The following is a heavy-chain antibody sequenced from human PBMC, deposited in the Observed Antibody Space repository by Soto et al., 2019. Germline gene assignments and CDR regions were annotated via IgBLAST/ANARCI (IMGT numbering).Heavy chain of an antibody. D-gene: IGHD2-8*01. CDR3: EKQMVAYGMDV. Sequence: SETLSLTCAVYGGSFSGYYWSWIRQHPGKGLEWIGNTYYTGTTYYNPSLKSRVSISVDTSKNQFSLKLSSVTAADTAVYYCEKQMVAYGMDVWGQGTTVTVSS. J-gene: IGHJ6*02. V-gene: IGHV4-34*01. CDR2: TYYTGTT. CDR1: GGSFSGYY.